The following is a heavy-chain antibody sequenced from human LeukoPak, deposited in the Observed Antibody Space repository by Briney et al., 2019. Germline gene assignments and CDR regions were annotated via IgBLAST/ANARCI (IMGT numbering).Heavy chain of an antibody. D-gene: IGHD3-3*01. J-gene: IGHJ4*02. Sequence: GSLRLSCAASGFKFSSYEMHWVRQAPGKGLEWVAGISSDANNENYADSVKGRFSISRDNSNNSVYLQVNSLGPEETAVYYCARGFFFDNWGQGTPVTVSS. CDR3: ARGFFFDN. CDR1: GFKFSSYE. CDR2: ISSDANNE. V-gene: IGHV3-30*03.